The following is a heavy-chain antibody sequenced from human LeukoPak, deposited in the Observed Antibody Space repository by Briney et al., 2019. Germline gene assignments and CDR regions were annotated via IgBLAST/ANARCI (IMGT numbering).Heavy chain of an antibody. J-gene: IGHJ3*02. CDR2: TSVRTNNR. D-gene: IGHD4-11*01. V-gene: IGHV3-21*01. CDR1: GFTFSSYN. CDR3: AREPTTTHDALDI. Sequence: GGSLRLSCATSGFTFSSYNMNWVRQAPGKGLEWVSATSVRTNNRYHADSVKGRFTISRDNAKNSLYLRMNSLRAEDTAVYFCAREPTTTHDALDIWGPGTMVTVSS.